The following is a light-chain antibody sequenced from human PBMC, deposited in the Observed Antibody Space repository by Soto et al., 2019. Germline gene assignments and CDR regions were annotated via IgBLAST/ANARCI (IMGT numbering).Light chain of an antibody. Sequence: EIVLTQSPATLSLSPGERATLSCRASQSVSSYLAWYQQKPGQAPRLLIYGASSRATGIPDRFSGSGSGTDFTLTISRLEPEDFAVYYCQQHGRSQTFGGGTKVDIK. CDR3: QQHGRSQT. J-gene: IGKJ4*01. V-gene: IGKV3-20*01. CDR1: QSVSSY. CDR2: GAS.